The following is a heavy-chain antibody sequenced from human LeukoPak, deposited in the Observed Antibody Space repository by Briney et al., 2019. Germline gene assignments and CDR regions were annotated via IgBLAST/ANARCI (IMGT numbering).Heavy chain of an antibody. CDR3: ARGSTTSAWFLDL. D-gene: IGHD1-26*01. Sequence: SETLSLTCTVSGGSISTCYWSWIRQPPGKGLEWIGHIYYSGSTNYNPSLKSRVTISVDTSKKQISLKLSSVTAADTAVYYCARGSTTSAWFLDLWGRGTLVTVSS. CDR2: IYYSGST. J-gene: IGHJ2*01. V-gene: IGHV4-59*01. CDR1: GGSISTCY.